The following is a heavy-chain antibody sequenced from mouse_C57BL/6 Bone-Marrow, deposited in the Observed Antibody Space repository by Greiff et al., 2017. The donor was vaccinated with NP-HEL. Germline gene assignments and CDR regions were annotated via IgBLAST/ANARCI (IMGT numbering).Heavy chain of an antibody. J-gene: IGHJ2*01. CDR1: GYTFTDYY. CDR2: IYPGSGNT. D-gene: IGHD1-1*01. CDR3: ARDYYGSRVHFDY. Sequence: QVHVKQSGAELVRPGASVKLSCKASGYTFTDYYINWVKQRPGQGLEWIARIYPGSGNTYYNEKFKGKATLTAEKSSSTAYMQLSSLTSEDSAVYFGARDYYGSRVHFDYWGQGTTLTVSS. V-gene: IGHV1-76*01.